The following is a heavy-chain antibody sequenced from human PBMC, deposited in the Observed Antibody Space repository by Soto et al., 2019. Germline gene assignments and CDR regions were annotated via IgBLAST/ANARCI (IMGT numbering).Heavy chain of an antibody. D-gene: IGHD2-21*02. J-gene: IGHJ1*01. V-gene: IGHV4-39*01. CDR3: ANTLRGDYYFFQH. CDR2: VYYSGST. Sequence: QLQLQESGPGLVKPSETLSLTCTVSGVSITTSSYFWGWIRQPPGKGLEWIGSVYYSGSTYYNPSLQSRVTISVDTSKNQFSLKLTSVTAADTAVYYCANTLRGDYYFFQHWGQGSLVTVSS. CDR1: GVSITTSSYF.